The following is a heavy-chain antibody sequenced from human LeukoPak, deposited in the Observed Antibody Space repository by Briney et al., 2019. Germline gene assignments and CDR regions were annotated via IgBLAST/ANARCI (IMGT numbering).Heavy chain of an antibody. CDR2: INHSGST. CDR1: GGSFSGYY. Sequence: PSETLSLTCAVYGGSFSGYYWGWIRQPPGKGLEWIGEINHSGSTNYNPSLKSRVTISVDTSKSQFSLKLSSVTAADTAVYYCAELELGYWGQGTLVTVSS. D-gene: IGHD1-7*01. J-gene: IGHJ4*02. V-gene: IGHV4-34*01. CDR3: AELELGY.